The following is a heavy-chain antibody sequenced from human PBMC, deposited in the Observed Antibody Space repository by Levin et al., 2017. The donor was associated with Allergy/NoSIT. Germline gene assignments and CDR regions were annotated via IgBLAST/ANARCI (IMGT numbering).Heavy chain of an antibody. CDR3: ARDKGIAVAGGFDY. J-gene: IGHJ4*02. D-gene: IGHD6-19*01. CDR1: GFTFDDYG. Sequence: ASVKVSCAASGFTFDDYGMNWVRQAPGKGLEWVSGINWKGGRTGYADSVKGRFTISRDNAKNSLYLQMNRLRAEDTGLYYCARDKGIAVAGGFDYWGQGTLVTVSS. V-gene: IGHV3-20*04. CDR2: INWKGGRT.